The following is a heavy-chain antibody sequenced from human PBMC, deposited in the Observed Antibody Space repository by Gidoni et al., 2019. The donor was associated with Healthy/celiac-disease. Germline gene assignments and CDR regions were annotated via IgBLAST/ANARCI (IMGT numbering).Heavy chain of an antibody. D-gene: IGHD2-15*01. CDR3: AKTPGDVVVVAATAYFDY. CDR2: ISYDGSNK. V-gene: IGHV3-30*18. CDR1: GFTSSSYG. Sequence: GFTSSSYGMHWVRQAPGKGLEWVAVISYDGSNKYYADSVKGRFTISRDNSKNTLYLQMNSLRAEDTAVYYCAKTPGDVVVVAATAYFDYWGQGTLVTVSS. J-gene: IGHJ4*02.